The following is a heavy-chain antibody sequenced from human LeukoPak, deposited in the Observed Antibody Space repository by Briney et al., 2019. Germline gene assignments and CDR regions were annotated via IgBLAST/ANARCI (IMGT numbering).Heavy chain of an antibody. J-gene: IGHJ4*02. Sequence: SETLSLTCGVSGVSITSGNWWSWVRQPPGKGLEWVGEIYHSGSINYNPSLKSRVTISVDKSKNQFSLKLNSVTAADTAVYYCWHSGYESGLDYWGQGTLVTVSS. V-gene: IGHV4-4*02. D-gene: IGHD5-12*01. CDR3: WHSGYESGLDY. CDR2: IYHSGSI. CDR1: GVSITSGNW.